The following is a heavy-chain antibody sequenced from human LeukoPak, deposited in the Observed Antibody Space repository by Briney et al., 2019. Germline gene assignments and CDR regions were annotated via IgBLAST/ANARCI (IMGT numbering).Heavy chain of an antibody. Sequence: GGSLRLSCAASGFTFSNYWMSWVRQAPGKGLEWVANIKQDGSEKYYVDSVKGRFTISRDNAKNSLYLQMNSLRAEDTAVYYCAREGYYYDSSGYVFDPWGQGTLVTVSS. CDR3: AREGYYYDSSGYVFDP. V-gene: IGHV3-7*01. D-gene: IGHD3-22*01. CDR1: GFTFSNYW. CDR2: IKQDGSEK. J-gene: IGHJ5*02.